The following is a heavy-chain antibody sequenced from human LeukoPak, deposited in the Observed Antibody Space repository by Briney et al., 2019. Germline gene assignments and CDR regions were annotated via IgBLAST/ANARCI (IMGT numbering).Heavy chain of an antibody. CDR3: AVDYGDYLGAFDI. Sequence: SETLSLTCAVYGGSFSGYYWSWIRQPPGKGLEWIGEINHSGSTNYNPSLKGRVTISVDTSKNQFSLKLSSVTAADTAVYYCAVDYGDYLGAFDIWGQGTMVTVSS. D-gene: IGHD4-17*01. CDR2: INHSGST. V-gene: IGHV4-34*01. J-gene: IGHJ3*02. CDR1: GGSFSGYY.